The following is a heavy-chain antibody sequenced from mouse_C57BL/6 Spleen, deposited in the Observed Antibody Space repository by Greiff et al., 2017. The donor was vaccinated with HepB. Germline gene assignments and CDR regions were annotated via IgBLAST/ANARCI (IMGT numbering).Heavy chain of an antibody. CDR3: ARSTVPDY. CDR2: INPSSGYT. CDR1: GYTFTSYT. J-gene: IGHJ2*01. Sequence: VKLVESGAELARPGASVKMSCKASGYTFTSYTMHWVKQRPGQGLEWIGYINPSSGYTKYNQKFKDKATLTADKSSSTAVRQLRSLTSEASAVYYCARSTVPDYWGQGTTPTVSS. D-gene: IGHD1-1*01. V-gene: IGHV1-4*01.